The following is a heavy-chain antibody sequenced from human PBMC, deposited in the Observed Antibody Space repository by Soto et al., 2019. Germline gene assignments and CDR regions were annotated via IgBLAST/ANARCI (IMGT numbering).Heavy chain of an antibody. D-gene: IGHD1-26*01. CDR1: GFTFSNYA. J-gene: IGHJ4*02. Sequence: EVQLLESGGGLLQPGGSLRLSCAASGFTFSNYAMNWVRQAPGKGLEWVSTISVSGNSAYYADSVKGRFTISRDNSKNTLYLQPNSLRAEDTAIYYCAKGALSTTSPYDFDYWGQGTLVTVSS. CDR2: ISVSGNSA. V-gene: IGHV3-23*01. CDR3: AKGALSTTSPYDFDY.